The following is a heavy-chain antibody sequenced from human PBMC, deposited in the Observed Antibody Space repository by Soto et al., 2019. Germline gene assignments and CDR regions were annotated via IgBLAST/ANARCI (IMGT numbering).Heavy chain of an antibody. Sequence: PGGSLRLSCAASGFAFTSYGMHWVRQAPGKGLEWVAVIWYNGSEINYADYVKGRFTISRDNAKNSLYLQMNSLRAEDTAVYYCARDNGEDNWNPDPNYYYYYGMDVWGQGTTVTVSS. V-gene: IGHV3-33*01. CDR1: GFAFTSYG. J-gene: IGHJ6*02. CDR2: IWYNGSEI. CDR3: ARDNGEDNWNPDPNYYYYYGMDV. D-gene: IGHD1-20*01.